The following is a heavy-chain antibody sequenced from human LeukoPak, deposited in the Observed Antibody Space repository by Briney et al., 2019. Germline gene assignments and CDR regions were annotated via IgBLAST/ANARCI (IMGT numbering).Heavy chain of an antibody. V-gene: IGHV1-8*01. CDR1: GYTFTSYD. CDR3: ARGFSTGFFYYAMDV. D-gene: IGHD3-9*01. CDR2: MSPNSGNT. Sequence: GASEKVSCKTSGYTFTSYDFNWVRQATGQGLEWMGWMSPNSGNTGYAQKFQGRVTMTRNTSISTAYLELSSLTSEDTAVYYCARGFSTGFFYYAMDVWGQGTTVTVSS. J-gene: IGHJ6*02.